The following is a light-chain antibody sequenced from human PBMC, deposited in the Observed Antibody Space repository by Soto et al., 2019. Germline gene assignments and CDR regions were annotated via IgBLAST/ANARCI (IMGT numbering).Light chain of an antibody. J-gene: IGKJ5*01. CDR3: LQHNTCPLT. CDR2: AAS. V-gene: IGKV1-17*01. CDR1: QGIGND. Sequence: DIQMTQSPSSLSASVGDRVTITCRASQGIGNDLGWFQQKPGKAPKRLIYAASSLRSGVPSRFSGSGSVTDFTLTISSLQAKDFATYSGLQHNTCPLTFGQGTRLEIK.